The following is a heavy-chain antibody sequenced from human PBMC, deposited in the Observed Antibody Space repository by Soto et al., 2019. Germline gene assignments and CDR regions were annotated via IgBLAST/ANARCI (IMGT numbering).Heavy chain of an antibody. CDR2: MQPSTGRT. CDR3: ARGVSAGVDY. D-gene: IGHD1-26*01. J-gene: IGHJ4*02. V-gene: IGHV1-8*01. CDR1: GSSFASLD. Sequence: QVQLVQSGAEVRERGASVKVSCKAYGSSFASLDINWVRQTAGQGLERMGWMQPSTGRTGYAQKFHGRDTMTRDTSINPAYMELTALTSDDTAFYYCARGVSAGVDYWGQGNLVTVSS.